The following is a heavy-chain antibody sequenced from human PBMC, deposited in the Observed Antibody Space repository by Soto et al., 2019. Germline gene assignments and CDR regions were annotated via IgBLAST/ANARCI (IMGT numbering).Heavy chain of an antibody. CDR3: ARQNDAFSPSDY. V-gene: IGHV1-69*02. Sequence: QVQLVQSGAEVKKPGSSVKVSCKASGGTFSSYTISWVRQAPGQGLEWMGRIIPILDMADYAQKFQGRVTITADKSTSTAYMELSSLRSEDTAVYYCARQNDAFSPSDYWGQGTLLTVSS. CDR1: GGTFSSYT. D-gene: IGHD2-2*01. J-gene: IGHJ4*02. CDR2: IIPILDMA.